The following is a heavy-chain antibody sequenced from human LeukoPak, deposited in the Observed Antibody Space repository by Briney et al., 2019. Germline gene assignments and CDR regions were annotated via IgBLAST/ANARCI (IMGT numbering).Heavy chain of an antibody. CDR1: GFTFSSYA. V-gene: IGHV3-30*04. CDR3: ARDLLLWFAEIERGYGMDV. CDR2: ISYDGSNK. Sequence: GGSLRLSCAASGFTFSSYAMHWVRQAPGKGLEWVAFISYDGSNKYYADSVKGRFTISRDNSKNTLYLQMNSLRAEDTAVYYCARDLLLWFAEIERGYGMDVWGKGTTVTVSS. D-gene: IGHD3-10*01. J-gene: IGHJ6*04.